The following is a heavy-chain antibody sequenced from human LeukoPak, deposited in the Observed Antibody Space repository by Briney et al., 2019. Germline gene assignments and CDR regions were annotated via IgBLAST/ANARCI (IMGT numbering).Heavy chain of an antibody. V-gene: IGHV3-7*01. D-gene: IGHD1-20*01. CDR3: ARIWYFGDNNWRYFDY. CDR2: IDPDGSET. CDR1: GFTFSNYW. J-gene: IGHJ4*02. Sequence: GESLKISCAASGFTFSNYWMSWVRQAPGKGLEWVANIDPDGSETQYVGSVKGRFTASRDNAKNSLYLQMNSLRAEDTAIYYCARIWYFGDNNWRYFDYWGQGTLVTVS.